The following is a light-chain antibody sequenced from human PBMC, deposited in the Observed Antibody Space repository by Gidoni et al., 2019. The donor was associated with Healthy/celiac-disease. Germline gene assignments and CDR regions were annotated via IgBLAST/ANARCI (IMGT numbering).Light chain of an antibody. CDR1: SSDVGGYNY. J-gene: IGLJ2*01. CDR2: DVS. V-gene: IGLV2-14*01. Sequence: QPALTQPAPVSRSPGQSIPISCSGTSSDVGGYNYVSWYQQHPGKAPKLMIYDVSNRPSGVSNRFSGSKSGNTASLTISGLQAEDEADYYCSSYTSSSTLVVFGGGTKLTVL. CDR3: SSYTSSSTLVV.